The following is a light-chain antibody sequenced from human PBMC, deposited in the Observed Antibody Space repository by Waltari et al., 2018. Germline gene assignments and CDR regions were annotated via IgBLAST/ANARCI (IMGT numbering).Light chain of an antibody. CDR2: VNSDGSH. CDR1: SGHTRNV. V-gene: IGLV4-69*01. CDR3: QTGGHGTWV. Sequence: QLVLTQSPSASASMGAAVRLTCTLSSGHTRNVIAWHKQQPEKVPRYLMKVNSDGSHPKGDEIPDRFSGSSSGAERYLPISSLQSEDEADYYCQTGGHGTWVFGGGTKLTVL. J-gene: IGLJ3*02.